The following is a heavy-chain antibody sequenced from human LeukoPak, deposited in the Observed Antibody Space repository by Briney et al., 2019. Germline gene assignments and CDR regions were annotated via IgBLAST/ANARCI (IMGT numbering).Heavy chain of an antibody. Sequence: GGSLRLSCAASGFTFINAWLGWVRQAPGKGLEWVGRIKTKADGGTIDYAAPVKGRFTISRDDSRNTLNLQMNSLNTEDTAMYYCTEVARHDSFDIWGQGTTVTVSS. V-gene: IGHV3-15*01. J-gene: IGHJ3*02. CDR2: IKTKADGGTI. CDR3: TEVARHDSFDI. CDR1: GFTFINAW.